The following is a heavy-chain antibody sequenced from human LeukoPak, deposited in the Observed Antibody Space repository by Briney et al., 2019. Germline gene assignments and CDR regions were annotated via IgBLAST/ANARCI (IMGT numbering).Heavy chain of an antibody. CDR1: GLTLSDYY. V-gene: IGHV3-11*04. J-gene: IGHJ5*02. Sequence: GGALRLSRAASGLTLSDYYMSWIRQAPGQGLEWVSYISSSGSTIYYADSVKGRLTISRDKAKNSLYLQMNSLRAEDTAVYYCAREVVPASRYNWFDPWGQGTLVTVSS. CDR3: AREVVPASRYNWFDP. D-gene: IGHD2-2*01. CDR2: ISSSGSTI.